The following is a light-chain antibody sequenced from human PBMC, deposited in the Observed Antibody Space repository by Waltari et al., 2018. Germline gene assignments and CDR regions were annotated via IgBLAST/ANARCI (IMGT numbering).Light chain of an antibody. Sequence: DIQMNQSPSTLSASVGDRVTITCRASQSLSNWLAWYQQKPGKAPKVLIHKASTLESGVPSRFSGSGSGTEFTLTISSLQPDDFATYYCQQYRNLWTFGQGTKVEIK. CDR3: QQYRNLWT. V-gene: IGKV1-5*03. CDR2: KAS. CDR1: QSLSNW. J-gene: IGKJ1*01.